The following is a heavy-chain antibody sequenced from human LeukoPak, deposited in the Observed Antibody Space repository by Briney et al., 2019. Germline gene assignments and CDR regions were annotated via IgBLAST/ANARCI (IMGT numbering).Heavy chain of an antibody. D-gene: IGHD3-10*02. CDR3: AELGITMIGGV. CDR1: GFTFSSYG. Sequence: GGSLRLSCAASGFTFSSYGMSWVRQTPGKGLEWVSSISSGSNYIYYADSVKGRFTISRDNAKNSLYLQMNSLRADDTAVYYCAELGITMIGGVWGKGTTVTISS. J-gene: IGHJ6*04. CDR2: ISSGSNYI. V-gene: IGHV3-21*01.